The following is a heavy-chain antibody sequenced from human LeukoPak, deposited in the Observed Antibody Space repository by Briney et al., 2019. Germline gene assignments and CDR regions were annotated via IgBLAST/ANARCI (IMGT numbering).Heavy chain of an antibody. V-gene: IGHV4-59*08. D-gene: IGHD6-19*01. Sequence: PSETLSLTCTVSGGSISSYYWSWIRQPPGKGLEWIGYIYYSGSTNYNPSLKSRVTISVDTSKNQFSLKLSSVTAADTAVYHCARHLTSSGWYGGDAFDIWGQGTMVTVSS. J-gene: IGHJ3*02. CDR1: GGSISSYY. CDR2: IYYSGST. CDR3: ARHLTSSGWYGGDAFDI.